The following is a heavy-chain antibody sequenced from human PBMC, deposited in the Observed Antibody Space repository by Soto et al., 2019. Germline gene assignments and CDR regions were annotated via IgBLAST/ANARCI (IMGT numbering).Heavy chain of an antibody. J-gene: IGHJ3*02. CDR1: GGSISSSSYY. CDR3: ARIGTRYCRSHSCSNHYAFDI. CDR2: IYYSGST. D-gene: IGHD2-2*01. Sequence: SETLSLTCTVSGGSISSSSYYWGWIRQPPGKGLEWIGSIYYSGSTYYNPSLKSRVTISVDTPKNQFSLKLSSVTAAHTAVYYSARIGTRYCRSHSCSNHYAFDIWGQGTMVTVSS. V-gene: IGHV4-39*01.